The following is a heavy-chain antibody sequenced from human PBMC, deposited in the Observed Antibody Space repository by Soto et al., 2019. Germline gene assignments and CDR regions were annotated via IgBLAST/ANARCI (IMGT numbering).Heavy chain of an antibody. D-gene: IGHD6-6*01. V-gene: IGHV3-11*06. CDR2: ISSRGGST. Sequence: PGGSLRLSCAASGFTFSDYYMSWIRQAPGKGLEWLAYISSRGGSTKYADSVKGRFTISRDNAMNSLFLQMSSLSAEDTAVYFCARERVGAARDNFYGMDVWGQGTTVTVSS. CDR1: GFTFSDYY. J-gene: IGHJ6*02. CDR3: ARERVGAARDNFYGMDV.